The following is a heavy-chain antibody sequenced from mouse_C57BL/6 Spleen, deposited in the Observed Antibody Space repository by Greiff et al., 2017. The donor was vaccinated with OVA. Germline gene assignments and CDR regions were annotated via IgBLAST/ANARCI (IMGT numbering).Heavy chain of an antibody. D-gene: IGHD3-2*02. V-gene: IGHV10-3*01. J-gene: IGHJ4*01. CDR3: VRGGTAQATFAMDY. CDR1: GFTFNTYA. CDR2: IRSKSSNYAT. Sequence: EVQLVESGGGLVQPKGSLKLSCAASGFTFNTYAMHWVRQAPGKGLEWVARIRSKSSNYATYYADSVKDRFTISRDDSQSMLYLQMNNLKTEDTAMYYCVRGGTAQATFAMDYWGQGTSVTVSS.